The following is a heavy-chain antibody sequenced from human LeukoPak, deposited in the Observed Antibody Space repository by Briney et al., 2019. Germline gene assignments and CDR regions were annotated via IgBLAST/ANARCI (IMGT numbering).Heavy chain of an antibody. CDR2: ISYDGSNK. J-gene: IGHJ4*02. Sequence: PGRSLRLSCAASGFTFSSYGMHWVRQAPGKGLEWVAVISYDGSNKYYADSVEGRFTISRDNSKNTLYLQMNSLRAEDTAVYYCAKGQYYYDSSGYYYDYWGQGTLVTVSS. D-gene: IGHD3-22*01. CDR1: GFTFSSYG. CDR3: AKGQYYYDSSGYYYDY. V-gene: IGHV3-30*18.